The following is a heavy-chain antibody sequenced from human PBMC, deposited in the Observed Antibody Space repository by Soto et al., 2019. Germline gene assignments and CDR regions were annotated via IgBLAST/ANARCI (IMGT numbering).Heavy chain of an antibody. V-gene: IGHV3-74*01. CDR2: VNIDGSTT. J-gene: IGHJ4*02. CDR1: GFTFTTYW. CDR3: ASGGVAGSGTYYNDY. Sequence: PGGSLRLSCASSGFTFTTYWMHLVRQAPGKGLVWLSRVNIDGSTTNYADSVKGRFTISRDNAKNTLYLQVNSLRDEDTAVYYCASGGVAGSGTYYNDYWGRGTLVTVSS. D-gene: IGHD3-10*01.